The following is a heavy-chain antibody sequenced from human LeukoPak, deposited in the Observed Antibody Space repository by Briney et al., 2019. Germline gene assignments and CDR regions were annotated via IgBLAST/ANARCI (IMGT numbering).Heavy chain of an antibody. Sequence: GSLRLSCAAPGFTFSSYAMSWVRQAPGKGLEWVSAISGSGGSTYYADSVKGRFTISRDNSKNTLYLQMNSLRAEDTAVYYCAKTPWYDSSGYAYFDYWGQGTLVTVSS. V-gene: IGHV3-23*01. CDR3: AKTPWYDSSGYAYFDY. J-gene: IGHJ4*02. CDR2: ISGSGGST. CDR1: GFTFSSYA. D-gene: IGHD3-22*01.